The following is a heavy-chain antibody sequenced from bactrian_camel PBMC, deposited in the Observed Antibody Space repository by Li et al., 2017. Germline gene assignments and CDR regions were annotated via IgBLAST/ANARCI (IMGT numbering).Heavy chain of an antibody. J-gene: IGHJ4*01. CDR2: MYTDGGSS. V-gene: IGHV3S54*01. CDR1: GYRVSRSC. Sequence: HVQLVESGGGSVPAGGSLTLSCAASGYRVSRSCMGWFRQTPGKEREAVAIMYTDGGSSYYADSVKGRFTISEDKGKKTLHLQMNSLKPEDTAMYYCVAYPQSRCGTRWASNVIEHWGQGTQVTVS. D-gene: IGHD1*01. CDR3: VAYPQSRCGTRWASNVIEH.